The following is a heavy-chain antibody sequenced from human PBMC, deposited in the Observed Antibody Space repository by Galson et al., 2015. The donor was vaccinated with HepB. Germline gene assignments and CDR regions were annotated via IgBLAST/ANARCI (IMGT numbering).Heavy chain of an antibody. CDR1: GFTFSSYS. CDR2: ISSSSIYI. D-gene: IGHD2-2*01. J-gene: IGHJ3*02. CDR3: ARWGVVSATSDGFDI. Sequence: SLRLSCAASGFTFSSYSMNWVRQAPGKGLEWVSSISSSSIYIYYADSVKGQFTISRDNAQDSLFLQMNSLRVEDTAVYYCARWGVVSATSDGFDIWGQGTMVTVSS. V-gene: IGHV3-21*01.